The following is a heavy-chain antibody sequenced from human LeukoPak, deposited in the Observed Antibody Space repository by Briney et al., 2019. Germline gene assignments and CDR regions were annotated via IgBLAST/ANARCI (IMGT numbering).Heavy chain of an antibody. CDR2: ISSSSSYI. J-gene: IGHJ4*02. CDR1: GLTFSSYS. D-gene: IGHD6-19*01. Sequence: PGGSLRLSCAASGLTFSSYSMNWVRQAPGKGLEWVSSISSSSSYIYYADSVKGRFTISRENAENSLYLQMNSLRAEDTAVYYCARSRGSGWLFDYWGQGTLVTVSS. V-gene: IGHV3-21*01. CDR3: ARSRGSGWLFDY.